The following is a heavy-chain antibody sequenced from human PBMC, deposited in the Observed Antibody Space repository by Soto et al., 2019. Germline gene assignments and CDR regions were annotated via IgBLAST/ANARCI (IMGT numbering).Heavy chain of an antibody. CDR3: TTELNDMQAFDI. CDR1: GFTFSTYG. CDR2: TWNDGSNK. V-gene: IGHV3-33*01. Sequence: GGSLRLSCVASGFTFSTYGMHWVRQAPGKGLEWVAMTWNDGSNKYYTDSMKDRFTISRDNSKNTLYLQMNSLRDEDSAVYYCTTELNDMQAFDIWGQGTMVTVSS. D-gene: IGHD1-1*01. J-gene: IGHJ3*02.